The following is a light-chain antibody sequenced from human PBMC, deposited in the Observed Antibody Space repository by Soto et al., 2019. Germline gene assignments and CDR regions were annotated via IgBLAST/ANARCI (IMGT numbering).Light chain of an antibody. CDR3: IAYAGINNLGV. J-gene: IGLJ1*01. CDR2: EVN. CDR1: SSDVGGYKY. Sequence: QSALTQPPSASGSPGQSVTISCTGTSSDVGGYKYVSWYQQHPGKAPKLMIFEVNKRPSGVPDRFSGSKSGNTASLTVSGLQAEDEADYSCIAYAGINNLGVFGTGTKLTVL. V-gene: IGLV2-8*01.